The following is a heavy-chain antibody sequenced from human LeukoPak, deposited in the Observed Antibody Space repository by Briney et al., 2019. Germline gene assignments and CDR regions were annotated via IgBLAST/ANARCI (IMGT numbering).Heavy chain of an antibody. V-gene: IGHV4-34*01. CDR2: INHSGST. D-gene: IGHD6-13*01. J-gene: IGHJ4*02. CDR1: GGSFSGYY. Sequence: SETLSLTCAVYGGSFSGYYWSWIRQPPGKGLEWIGEINHSGSTNYNPSLKSRVTISVDTSKNQFSLKLSSVTAADTAVYHCARGFGVAAAGPGYWGQGTLVTVSS. CDR3: ARGFGVAAAGPGY.